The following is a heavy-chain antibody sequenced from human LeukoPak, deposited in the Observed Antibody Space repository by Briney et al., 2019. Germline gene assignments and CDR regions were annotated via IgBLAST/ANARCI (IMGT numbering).Heavy chain of an antibody. D-gene: IGHD3-22*01. V-gene: IGHV3-30-3*01. CDR1: GFTFSSYA. CDR2: ISYDGSNK. J-gene: IGHJ4*02. Sequence: GGSLRLSCAASGFTFSSYAMHWVCQAPGKGLEWVAVISYDGSNKYYADSVKGRFTISRDNSKNTLYLQMNSLRAEDTAVYYCARALYDSSGYYLLDYWGQGTLVTVSS. CDR3: ARALYDSSGYYLLDY.